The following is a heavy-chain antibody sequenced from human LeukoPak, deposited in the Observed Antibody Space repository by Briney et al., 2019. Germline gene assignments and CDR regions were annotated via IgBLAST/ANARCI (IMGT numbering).Heavy chain of an antibody. CDR1: GFTFSSYA. CDR2: ISGGGGST. J-gene: IGHJ3*02. V-gene: IGHV3-23*01. Sequence: GGSLGLSCAASGFTFSSYAMTWVRQGPGKGLEWVSDISGGGGSTYYADSVKGRFTISRDNSKNTLYLQMHSLRAEDTAVYYCAIYSGYGTSAFDIWGQGTMVTVSS. CDR3: AIYSGYGTSAFDI. D-gene: IGHD5-12*01.